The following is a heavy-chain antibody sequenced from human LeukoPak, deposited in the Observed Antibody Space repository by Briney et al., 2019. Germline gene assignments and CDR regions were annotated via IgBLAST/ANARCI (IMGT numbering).Heavy chain of an antibody. V-gene: IGHV5-51*01. CDR2: IYPGDSDT. CDR3: ARAVASDRTLDS. Sequence: GESLKISCKASGYSFTTYWIAWVRQMPGKGLEWMGIIYPGDSDTRYSPSFQGQVSISADKSISTAYLQWSSLKASDTAMYYCARAVASDRTLDSWGQGSLVTVSS. D-gene: IGHD1-14*01. CDR1: GYSFTTYW. J-gene: IGHJ4*02.